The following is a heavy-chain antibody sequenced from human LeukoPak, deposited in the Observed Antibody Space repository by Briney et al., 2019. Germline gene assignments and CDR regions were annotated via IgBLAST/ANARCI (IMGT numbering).Heavy chain of an antibody. J-gene: IGHJ5*02. V-gene: IGHV3-21*01. D-gene: IGHD6-19*01. Sequence: GGSLRLSCAASGFTFSSYTMNWVRQAPGKGLEWVSSISGGTNYIYYADSVKDRFTISRDNAKNSLYLQMNSLRADDTAVYYCSRALLQPAVAGYRNWFDPWGQGTLVTVSP. CDR2: ISGGTNYI. CDR1: GFTFSSYT. CDR3: SRALLQPAVAGYRNWFDP.